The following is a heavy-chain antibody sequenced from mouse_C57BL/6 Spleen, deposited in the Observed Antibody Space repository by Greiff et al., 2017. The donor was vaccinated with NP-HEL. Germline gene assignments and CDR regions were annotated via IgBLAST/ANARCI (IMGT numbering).Heavy chain of an antibody. J-gene: IGHJ1*03. Sequence: VQLVESGGGLVKPGGSLKLSCAASGFTFSSYAMSWVRQTPEKRLEWVATISDGGSYTYYPDNVKGRFTISRDNAKNNLYLQMSHLKSEDTAMYYCARDTEGYFDVWGTGTTVTVSS. CDR3: ARDTEGYFDV. CDR2: ISDGGSYT. V-gene: IGHV5-4*01. CDR1: GFTFSSYA.